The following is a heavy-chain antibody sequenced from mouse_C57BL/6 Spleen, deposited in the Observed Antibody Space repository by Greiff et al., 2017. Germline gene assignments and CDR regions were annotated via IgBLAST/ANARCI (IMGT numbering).Heavy chain of an antibody. CDR1: GYAFSSYW. CDR3: ARSRGNYVTVFAY. CDR2: IYPGDGDT. J-gene: IGHJ3*01. V-gene: IGHV1-80*01. D-gene: IGHD2-1*01. Sequence: QVQLQQSGAELVKPGASVKISCKASGYAFSSYWMNWVKQRPGKGLEWIGQIYPGDGDTNYNGKFKGKATLTADKSSSTAYMQLSSLTSEDSAVYFCARSRGNYVTVFAYWGQGTLVTVSA.